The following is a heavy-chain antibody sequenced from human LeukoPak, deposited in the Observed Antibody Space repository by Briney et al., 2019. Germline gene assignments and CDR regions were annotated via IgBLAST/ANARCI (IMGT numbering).Heavy chain of an antibody. V-gene: IGHV4-61*08. CDR2: IYYSGST. J-gene: IGHJ4*02. D-gene: IGHD6-25*01. CDR1: GGSISSGGYY. CDR3: ARRDSSERSLDY. Sequence: SETLSLTCTVSGGSISSGGYYWSWIRQPPGKGLEWIGYIYYSGSTNYNPSLKSRVTISVDTSKNQFSLKLSSVTAADTAVYYCARRDSSERSLDYWGQGTLVTVSS.